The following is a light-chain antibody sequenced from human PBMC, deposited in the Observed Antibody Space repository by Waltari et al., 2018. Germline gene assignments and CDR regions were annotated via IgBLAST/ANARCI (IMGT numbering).Light chain of an antibody. J-gene: IGLJ1*01. CDR3: SSYTTTSTFYV. V-gene: IGLV2-14*03. Sequence: QSALTQPASVSGSPGQSITISCTGTSSDVGGYPYVSWYQHHPGKAPKLMFHSANKRPSGVSNRFSGSKSGNTASLTISGLQAEDEADYYCSSYTTTSTFYVFGTGTKVTVL. CDR2: SAN. CDR1: SSDVGGYPY.